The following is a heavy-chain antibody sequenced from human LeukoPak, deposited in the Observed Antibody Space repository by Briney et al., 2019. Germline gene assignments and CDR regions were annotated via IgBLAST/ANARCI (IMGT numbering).Heavy chain of an antibody. CDR3: AKEWYYYDSSGYSPWDY. CDR2: ISYDGSKK. V-gene: IGHV3-30*18. Sequence: PGGSLRLSCAASGFTFKTYGMHWVRQAPGKGLEWVALISYDGSKKNYADSVKGRFTISRDNSKNTLYLQMNSLRAEDTAVYYCAKEWYYYDSSGYSPWDYWGQGTLVTVSS. D-gene: IGHD3-22*01. CDR1: GFTFKTYG. J-gene: IGHJ4*02.